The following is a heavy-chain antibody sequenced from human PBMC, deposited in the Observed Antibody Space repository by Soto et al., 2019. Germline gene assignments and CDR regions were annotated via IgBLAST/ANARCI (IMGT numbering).Heavy chain of an antibody. V-gene: IGHV3-7*05. CDR1: GFTFGDYW. D-gene: IGHD1-1*01. J-gene: IGHJ6*02. Sequence: EVQLVESGGGLVQPGGSLRLSCTVSGFTFGDYWMTWVRQAPGKGLEWVANMNQDGREKYYVDSVQGRFAISRDNAKNSLYLQMHSLSAEDTAVYYCASQRVSYAMDVWGQGTTVTVSS. CDR2: MNQDGREK. CDR3: ASQRVSYAMDV.